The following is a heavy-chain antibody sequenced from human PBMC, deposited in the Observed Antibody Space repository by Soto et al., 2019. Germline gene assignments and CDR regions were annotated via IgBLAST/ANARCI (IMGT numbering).Heavy chain of an antibody. V-gene: IGHV4-39*01. CDR2: IYYSGST. J-gene: IGHJ5*02. CDR1: GGSISSSSYY. CDR3: ARQMIEEMATITSDWFDP. D-gene: IGHD5-12*01. Sequence: SETLSLTCTVSGGSISSSSYYWGWIRQPPGKGLEWIGSIYYSGSTYYNPSLKSQVTISVDTSKNQFSLKLSSVTAADTAVYYCARQMIEEMATITSDWFDPWGQGTLVTVSS.